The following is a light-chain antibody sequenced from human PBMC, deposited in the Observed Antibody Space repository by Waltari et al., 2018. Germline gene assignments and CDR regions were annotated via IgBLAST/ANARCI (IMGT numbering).Light chain of an antibody. CDR1: QSVGRA. J-gene: IGKJ1*01. CDR3: QMYVRLPVT. V-gene: IGKV3-20*01. Sequence: EIVLTQSPGTLALSPGGRATLSCRASQSVGRALAWYQQKPGQAPRLLIYDTSTRATGISDKFSGSGSGTDFSLTIIRVEPEDFAVYFCQMYVRLPVTFGQGTKVEVK. CDR2: DTS.